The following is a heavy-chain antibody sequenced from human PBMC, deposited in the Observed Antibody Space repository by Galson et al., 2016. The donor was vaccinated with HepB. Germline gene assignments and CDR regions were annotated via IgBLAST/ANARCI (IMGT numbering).Heavy chain of an antibody. CDR1: GFTFSNYW. V-gene: IGHV3-74*01. Sequence: SLRLSCAASGFTFSNYWMHWVRQAPGKGLVCVSYIKGDGSNTYYADSVKGRFTISRDNADNTLYLQMNSLRAEDTAVYYCARGSNSFGSGSYIAFEVWGQGTMVTVSS. CDR2: IKGDGSNT. D-gene: IGHD1-26*01. CDR3: ARGSNSFGSGSYIAFEV. J-gene: IGHJ3*01.